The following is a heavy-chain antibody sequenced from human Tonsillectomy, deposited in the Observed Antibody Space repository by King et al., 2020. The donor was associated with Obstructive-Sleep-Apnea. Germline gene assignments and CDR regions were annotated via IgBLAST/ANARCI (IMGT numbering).Heavy chain of an antibody. CDR1: GYSISSGYY. V-gene: IGHV4-38-2*02. J-gene: IGHJ1*01. CDR3: TRGRSGWSEYFQD. CDR2: IFHSGRT. D-gene: IGHD6-19*01. Sequence: VQLQESGPGLVKPSETLSLTCTVSGYSISSGYYWGWTRQPPGKGLEWIGSIFHSGRTYNNPSLKSRVTISVDTSKKPFSLKLSSVTAADTAVYYCTRGRSGWSEYFQDWGQGTLVTVSS.